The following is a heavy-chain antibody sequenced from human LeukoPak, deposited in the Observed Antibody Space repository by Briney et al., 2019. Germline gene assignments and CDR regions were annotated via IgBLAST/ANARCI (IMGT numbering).Heavy chain of an antibody. CDR1: GGTFSSYA. CDR2: IIPIFGTA. D-gene: IGHD4-17*01. Sequence: GASVKVSCTASGGTFSSYAISWVRQAPGQGVEGMGGIIPIFGTANYAQKFQGRVTITADKSTSTAYMELSSLRSEDTAVYYCARGRYTVTNYYYYGMDVWGKGTTVTVSS. V-gene: IGHV1-69*06. CDR3: ARGRYTVTNYYYYGMDV. J-gene: IGHJ6*04.